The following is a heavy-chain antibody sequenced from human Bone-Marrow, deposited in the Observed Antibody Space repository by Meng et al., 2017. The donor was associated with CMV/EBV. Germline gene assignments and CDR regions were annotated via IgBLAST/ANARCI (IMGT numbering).Heavy chain of an antibody. CDR2: TYYRSKWYN. CDR1: GDSVSSNSAA. V-gene: IGHV6-1*01. CDR3: SRDYYDSGGYYYTEGYYHGLAV. Sequence: SQTLSLTCAISGDSVSSNSAAWNWIRQSPSRGLEWLGRTYYRSKWYNDYAISVKSRITINPDTSKNQFSLQLNSVTPEDTAVYYCSRDYYDSGGYYYTEGYYHGLAVWGQGHTVTGAS. J-gene: IGHJ6*02. D-gene: IGHD3-22*01.